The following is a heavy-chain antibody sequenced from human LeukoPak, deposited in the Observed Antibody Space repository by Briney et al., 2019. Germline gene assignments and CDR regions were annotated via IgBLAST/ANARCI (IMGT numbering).Heavy chain of an antibody. Sequence: ASVKVSCKASGYTFTGNYMHWVRQAPGQGLEWMGWISPNSGGTNYAQKFQGRVTMTRDTSISIVYMEVSRLRSDDTAVYYCAREAGAAAGTGNYYYYYMDVWGKGTTVTISS. CDR3: AREAGAAAGTGNYYYYYMDV. D-gene: IGHD6-13*01. V-gene: IGHV1-2*02. CDR1: GYTFTGNY. CDR2: ISPNSGGT. J-gene: IGHJ6*03.